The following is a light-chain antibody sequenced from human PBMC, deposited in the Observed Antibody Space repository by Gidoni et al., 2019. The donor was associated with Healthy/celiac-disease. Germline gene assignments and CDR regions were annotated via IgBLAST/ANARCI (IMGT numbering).Light chain of an antibody. Sequence: QSALTQHASVSGSPGQAINISCTGTSSDVGSYNLVSWYQQDPGNAPKLMIYEGSKRPSGVSTRFSGSKSGNTASLTISVLRAEDEADYYCCSSAGSSTYVFGTGTKVTVL. V-gene: IGLV2-23*01. CDR2: EGS. CDR1: SSDVGSYNL. J-gene: IGLJ1*01. CDR3: CSSAGSSTYV.